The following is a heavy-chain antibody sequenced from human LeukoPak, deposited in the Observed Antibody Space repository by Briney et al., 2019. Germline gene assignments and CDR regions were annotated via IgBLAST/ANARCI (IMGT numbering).Heavy chain of an antibody. D-gene: IGHD2-8*01. J-gene: IGHJ4*02. Sequence: SETRSLTCGMYGGAFTGYYWSWIRQPPGKGLEWIGEINHRGGTNYNPSLTSRAIISADTSKNQFSLRRYSVTAAHTPVCYSVTGLYCTNSNCYKDDWGQGTPVTVSS. CDR2: INHRGGT. V-gene: IGHV4-34*01. CDR3: VTGLYCTNSNCYKDD. CDR1: GGAFTGYY.